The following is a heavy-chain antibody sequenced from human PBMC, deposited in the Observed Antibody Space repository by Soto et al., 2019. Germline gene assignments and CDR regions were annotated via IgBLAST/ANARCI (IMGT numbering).Heavy chain of an antibody. CDR3: ARHLSYFGLGSYEAKILYYYYGMDV. Sequence: GESLKISCKGSGYNFASYWIGRVRQKPGKVLEWMGIIYPGDSDTRYSPSFEGHVTISAGRSTSTAYMQWSSLWASDTAIYYCARHLSYFGLGSYEAKILYYYYGMDVXGQGTTVTV. J-gene: IGHJ6*02. D-gene: IGHD3-10*01. CDR2: IYPGDSDT. CDR1: GYNFASYW. V-gene: IGHV5-51*01.